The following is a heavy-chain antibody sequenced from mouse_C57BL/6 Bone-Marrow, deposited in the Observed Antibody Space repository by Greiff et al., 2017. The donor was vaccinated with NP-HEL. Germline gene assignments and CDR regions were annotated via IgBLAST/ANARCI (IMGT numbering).Heavy chain of an antibody. CDR2: ISYDGSN. CDR1: GYSITSGYY. D-gene: IGHD1-1*01. J-gene: IGHJ2*01. CDR3: ARRRPYYYGSSYFDY. Sequence: EVQLQESGPGLVKPSQSLSLTCSVTGYSITSGYYWNWIRQFPGNKLEWMGYISYDGSNNYNPSLKNRISITRDTSKNQFFLKLNSVTTEDTATYYCARRRPYYYGSSYFDYWGQGTTLTVSS. V-gene: IGHV3-6*01.